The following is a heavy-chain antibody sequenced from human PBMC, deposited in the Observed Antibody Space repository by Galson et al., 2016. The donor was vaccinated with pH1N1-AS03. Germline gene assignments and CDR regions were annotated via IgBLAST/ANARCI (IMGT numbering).Heavy chain of an antibody. J-gene: IGHJ3*02. CDR3: ARVPDGDYFGMLDTPQNAFEI. D-gene: IGHD3-3*01. CDR2: VKGVFRTT. V-gene: IGHV1-69*05. Sequence: ASGLTFSSYAISWVRQAPGQGLEWMGGVKGVFRTTNYAQKFQGRITITMDQSTGTAYMEVSSLRAEDTALYFCARVPDGDYFGMLDTPQNAFEIWGQGTMVIVSS. CDR1: GLTFSSYA.